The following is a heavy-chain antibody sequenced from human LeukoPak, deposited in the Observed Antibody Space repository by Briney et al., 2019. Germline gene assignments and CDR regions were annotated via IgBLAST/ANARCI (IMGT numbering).Heavy chain of an antibody. CDR3: ARGYYYDGSAAWRAFHI. CDR1: GFTFDDYG. Sequence: PGGSLRLSCAASGFTFDDYGMSWVRQVPGKGLEWVSGINWSGDRTGYADSVKGRFTISRDNAKNSLYLQMNSLRAEDTALYYCARGYYYDGSAAWRAFHIWGQGTMVTVSS. CDR2: INWSGDRT. V-gene: IGHV3-20*04. J-gene: IGHJ3*02. D-gene: IGHD3-22*01.